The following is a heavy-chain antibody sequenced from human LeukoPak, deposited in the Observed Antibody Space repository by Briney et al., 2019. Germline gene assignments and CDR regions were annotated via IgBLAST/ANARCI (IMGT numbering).Heavy chain of an antibody. J-gene: IGHJ4*02. CDR2: IYYSGST. V-gene: IGHV4-61*01. CDR3: ARDRGGGVALYYFDY. CDR1: GGSISSGSYY. Sequence: PSQTLSLTCTVSGGSISSGSYYWSWIRQPPGKGLEWIGYIYYSGSTNYNPSLKSRVTISVDTSKDQFSLKLSSVTAADTAVYYCARDRGGGVALYYFDYWGQGTLVTVSS. D-gene: IGHD3-3*01.